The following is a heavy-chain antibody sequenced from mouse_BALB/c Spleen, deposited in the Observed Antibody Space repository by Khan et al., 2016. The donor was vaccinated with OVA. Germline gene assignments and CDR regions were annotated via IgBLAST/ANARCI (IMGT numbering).Heavy chain of an antibody. D-gene: IGHD2-1*01. CDR3: ARYGNYVAFDY. J-gene: IGHJ2*01. CDR1: GFTFSSYI. V-gene: IGHV5-12-2*01. Sequence: EVELVESGGGLVQPGGSLKLSCAASGFTFSSYIMSWVRQTPEKRLEWVAYISHVGCSTYYLDTVKGRFTISRDNAKNTLYLAMSSLMSEDTAMYYCARYGNYVAFDYWGQGTTLTVSS. CDR2: ISHVGCST.